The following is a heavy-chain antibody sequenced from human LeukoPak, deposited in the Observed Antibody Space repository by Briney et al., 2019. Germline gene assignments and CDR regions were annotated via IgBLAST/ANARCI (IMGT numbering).Heavy chain of an antibody. V-gene: IGHV1-2*02. Sequence: GASVKVSCKASGYTFTGYYMHWVRQAPGQGLEWMGWINPNSGGTNYAQKFQGRVTMTRDTSISTAYMELSRLRSDDTAVNYCARGFDFWSGYYFFDYWGQGTLVTVSS. D-gene: IGHD3-3*01. CDR3: ARGFDFWSGYYFFDY. J-gene: IGHJ4*02. CDR1: GYTFTGYY. CDR2: INPNSGGT.